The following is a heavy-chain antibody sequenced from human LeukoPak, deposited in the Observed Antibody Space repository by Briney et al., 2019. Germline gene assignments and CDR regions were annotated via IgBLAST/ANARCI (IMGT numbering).Heavy chain of an antibody. CDR2: ISGSGGST. V-gene: IGHV3-23*01. CDR3: ARVLSSGCFCIDY. J-gene: IGHJ4*02. D-gene: IGHD6-19*01. CDR1: GFTFSSYG. Sequence: PGGSLRLSCAASGFTFSSYGMSWVRQAPGKGLEWVSAISGSGGSTYYADSVKGRFTISRDNSKSTLYLQMNSLRAEDTAVYYCARVLSSGCFCIDYWGQGTLVTVSS.